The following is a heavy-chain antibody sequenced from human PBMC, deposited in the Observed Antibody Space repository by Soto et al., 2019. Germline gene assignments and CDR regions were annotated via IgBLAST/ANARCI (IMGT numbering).Heavy chain of an antibody. CDR1: GFTFSSYA. D-gene: IGHD3-22*01. J-gene: IGHJ2*01. CDR3: ARDRSSGYYDRWYFDL. CDR2: ISYDGSNK. V-gene: IGHV3-30-3*01. Sequence: QVQLVESGGGVVQPGRSLRLSCAASGFTFSSYAMHWVRQAPGKGLEWVAVISYDGSNKYYADSVKGRFTIPRDNSKNTLYLQMNSLRAEDTAVYYCARDRSSGYYDRWYFDLWGRGTLVTVSS.